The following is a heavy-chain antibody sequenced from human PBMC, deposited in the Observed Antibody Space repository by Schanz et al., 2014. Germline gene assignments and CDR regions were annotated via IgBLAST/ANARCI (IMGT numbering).Heavy chain of an antibody. Sequence: QVQLVQSGAEVKKPGASVKVSCKTSGYTFSSYGITWVRQAPGQGLEWMGWINVGNGNMKYSQKFQGRVTITRDTSASTAYMELTSLRSEDTAVYYCARAFGGYDPAGALDYWGQGTLVTVSS. J-gene: IGHJ4*02. CDR2: INVGNGNM. D-gene: IGHD5-12*01. CDR1: GYTFSSYG. V-gene: IGHV1-18*01. CDR3: ARAFGGYDPAGALDY.